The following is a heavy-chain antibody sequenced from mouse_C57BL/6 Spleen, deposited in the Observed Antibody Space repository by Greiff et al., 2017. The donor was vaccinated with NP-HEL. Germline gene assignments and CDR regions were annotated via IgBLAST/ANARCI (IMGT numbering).Heavy chain of an antibody. CDR2: INPNNGGT. CDR1: GYTFTDYN. V-gene: IGHV1-18*01. J-gene: IGHJ3*01. D-gene: IGHD1-1*01. CDR3: ARLGSRPFAD. Sequence: EVQLQQSGPELVKPGASVKIPCKASGYTFTDYNMDWVTQSHGKSLEWIGDINPNNGGTIYNQKFKGKATLTVDKSSSTAYLELRSLTSEDTAVYYFARLGSRPFADWGQGTLVTVSA.